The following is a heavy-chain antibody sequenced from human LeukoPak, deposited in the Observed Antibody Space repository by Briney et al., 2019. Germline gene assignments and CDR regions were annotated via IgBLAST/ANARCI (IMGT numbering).Heavy chain of an antibody. Sequence: PGGSLRLSCAASGFTFSTYSMNWVRQTPGKGLEWVSYISTSGSTTYYADSVRGRFTISRDNAKSLLYLQMNSLRAEVTAVYYCARGAAVGTSRFDYWGQGTLVTVSS. CDR2: ISTSGSTT. J-gene: IGHJ4*02. D-gene: IGHD6-13*01. CDR1: GFTFSTYS. CDR3: ARGAAVGTSRFDY. V-gene: IGHV3-48*01.